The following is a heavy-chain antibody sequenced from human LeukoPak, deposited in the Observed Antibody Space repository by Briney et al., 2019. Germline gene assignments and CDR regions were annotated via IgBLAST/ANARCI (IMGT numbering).Heavy chain of an antibody. CDR1: GGTLSSYA. CDR3: AREITIFGVAHFDY. CDR2: IIPIFGTA. J-gene: IGHJ4*02. D-gene: IGHD3-3*01. V-gene: IGHV1-69*05. Sequence: SVKVSCKASGGTLSSYAISWVRQAPGQGLEWMGRIIPIFGTANYAQKFQGRVTITTHESTSTAYMELSSLGSDDTAVYYCAREITIFGVAHFDYWGQGTLVTVSS.